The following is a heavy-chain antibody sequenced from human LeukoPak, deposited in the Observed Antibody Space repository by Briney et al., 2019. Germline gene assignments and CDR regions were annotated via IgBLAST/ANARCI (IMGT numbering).Heavy chain of an antibody. CDR1: GFTFSTYG. J-gene: IGHJ3*02. V-gene: IGHV3-23*01. CDR2: ISGSGGSR. CDR3: ATYDFWSGFPDAFDI. D-gene: IGHD3-3*01. Sequence: PGGSLRLSCAASGFTFSTYGMSWVRQAPGKGLEWVSGISGSGGSRFYTDSVKGRFTISRDNSKNTLYLQMNSLRAEDTAVYYCATYDFWSGFPDAFDIWGQGTMVTVSS.